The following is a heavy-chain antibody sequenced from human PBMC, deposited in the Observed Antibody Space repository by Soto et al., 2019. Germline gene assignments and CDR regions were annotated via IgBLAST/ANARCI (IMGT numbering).Heavy chain of an antibody. CDR1: GGSFSGYY. Sequence: QVQLQQWGAGLLKPSETLSLTCAVYGGSFSGYYWSWIRQPPGKGLEWIGEINHSGSTNYDPSLRRRVTISVDTAKNQCSRKLSSVTAADAAVYYCARGEDSSGYYDGYWGQGTLVTVSS. CDR2: INHSGST. V-gene: IGHV4-34*01. CDR3: ARGEDSSGYYDGY. D-gene: IGHD3-22*01. J-gene: IGHJ4*02.